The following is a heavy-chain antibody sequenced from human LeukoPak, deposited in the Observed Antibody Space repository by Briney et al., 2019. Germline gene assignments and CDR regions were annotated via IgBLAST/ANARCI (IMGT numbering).Heavy chain of an antibody. J-gene: IGHJ6*03. D-gene: IGHD4-11*01. CDR2: IVPIFGTA. CDR1: GGTFSSYA. Sequence: GASVKVSCKASGGTFSSYAISWVRQAPGQGLEWMGGIVPIFGTANYAQKFQGRVTITTDESTSTAYMELRSLRSDDTAVYYCARVLRPPVTSGFVVYYYYYMDVWGKGTTVTVSS. V-gene: IGHV1-69*05. CDR3: ARVLRPPVTSGFVVYYYYYMDV.